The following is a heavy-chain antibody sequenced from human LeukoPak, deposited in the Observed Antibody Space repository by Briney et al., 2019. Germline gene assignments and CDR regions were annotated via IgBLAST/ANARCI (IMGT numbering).Heavy chain of an antibody. D-gene: IGHD3-22*01. J-gene: IGHJ4*02. CDR3: ARGVARTYYSDTSGYAAADY. CDR1: GESFSGYY. CDR2: INHSGSA. Sequence: SETLSLTCAVYGESFSGYYWSWIRQPPGKGLEWIGEINHSGSANYNPSLKSRVTISVDTSKNQFSLKLSSVTAADTAVYYCARGVARTYYSDTSGYAAADYWGQGTLVTVSS. V-gene: IGHV4-34*01.